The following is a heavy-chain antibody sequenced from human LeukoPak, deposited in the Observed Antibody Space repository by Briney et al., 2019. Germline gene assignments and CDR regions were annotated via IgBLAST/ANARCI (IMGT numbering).Heavy chain of an antibody. CDR2: INPSGGST. Sequence: ASVKVSCKASGYTFTSYYMHWVRQAPGQGLEWMGIINPSGGSTSYAQEFQGRVTMTRDTSTSTVYMELSSLRSEDTAVYYCARERMEGLVPWYWFDPWGQGTLVTVSS. V-gene: IGHV1-46*01. J-gene: IGHJ5*02. CDR1: GYTFTSYY. D-gene: IGHD3/OR15-3a*01. CDR3: ARERMEGLVPWYWFDP.